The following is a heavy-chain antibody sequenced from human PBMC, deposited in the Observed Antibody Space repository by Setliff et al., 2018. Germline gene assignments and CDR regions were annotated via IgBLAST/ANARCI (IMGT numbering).Heavy chain of an antibody. CDR2: ISSDGSTT. J-gene: IGHJ4*02. CDR3: ARDPHFDS. CDR1: GFTFSRYG. Sequence: GGSLRLSCAASGFTFSRYGMHWVRQPPGEGLEWVAVISSDGSTTYYGDSVKGRFSISRDSSKNTVYLQMNSLRAEDTAVYYCARDPHFDSWGQGTLVTVSS. V-gene: IGHV3-30*03.